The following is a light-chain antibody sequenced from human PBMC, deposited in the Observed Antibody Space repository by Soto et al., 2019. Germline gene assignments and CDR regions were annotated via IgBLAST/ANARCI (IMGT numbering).Light chain of an antibody. V-gene: IGKV3-20*01. J-gene: IGKJ4*01. Sequence: EIVLTQSQGTPPLSPGERATLSCRASQSVSNSYLAWYQQKPGQAPRLLIYGASSRATGIPDRFSGSGSETDFTLTISRLEPVDFAVYYWQQDGGSPPALTFGGGTKVEIK. CDR1: QSVSNSY. CDR3: QQDGGSPPALT. CDR2: GAS.